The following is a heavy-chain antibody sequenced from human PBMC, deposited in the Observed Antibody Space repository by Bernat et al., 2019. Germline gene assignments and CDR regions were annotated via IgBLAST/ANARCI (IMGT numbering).Heavy chain of an antibody. V-gene: IGHV5-51*01. CDR1: GYSFSSYW. J-gene: IGHJ4*03. CDR3: ARFVGGYSNCYFDY. Sequence: EVQLVQSGPEMKKPGESLKISCKGSGYSFSSYWIGWVRQMPGKGLEWMGIIYPGDSDTRYSPTFPGQVTVSADKSISTAYLQWSSLKASDTAMYYCARFVGGYSNCYFDYWGQGTLVTVAS. D-gene: IGHD6-25*01. CDR2: IYPGDSDT.